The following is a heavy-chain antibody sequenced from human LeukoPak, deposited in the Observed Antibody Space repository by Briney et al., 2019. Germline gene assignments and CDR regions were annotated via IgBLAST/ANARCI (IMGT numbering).Heavy chain of an antibody. V-gene: IGHV4-59*01. Sequence: PSETLSLTCAVYGGSFSGYYWSWIRQPPGKGLEWIGYIYYTGSTNYIPSLKSRVTISVDTSKNQFSLKLNSVTAADTAVYYCARGRASDDSPDYWGQGTLVTVSS. CDR2: IYYTGST. D-gene: IGHD2-15*01. CDR3: ARGRASDDSPDY. J-gene: IGHJ4*02. CDR1: GGSFSGYY.